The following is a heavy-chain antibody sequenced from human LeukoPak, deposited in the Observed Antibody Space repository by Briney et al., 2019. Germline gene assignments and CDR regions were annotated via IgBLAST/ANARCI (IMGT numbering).Heavy chain of an antibody. D-gene: IGHD4-11*01. J-gene: IGHJ4*02. CDR2: IWSDGTEK. V-gene: IGHV3-33*08. CDR3: ARDAQRGFDYSNSLQY. CDR1: GFTYSHYG. Sequence: GGSLRLSCVPSGFTYSHYGMHWARQAPGKGLEGVAVIWSDGTEKYYADAVKGRFTISRDDSRKTVYLQMNRLRGEDTAVYYCARDAQRGFDYSNSLQYWGQGTLVTVSS.